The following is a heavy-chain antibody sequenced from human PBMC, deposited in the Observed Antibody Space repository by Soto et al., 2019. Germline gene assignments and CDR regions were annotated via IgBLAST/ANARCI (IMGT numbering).Heavy chain of an antibody. CDR1: GNTFTGYY. CDR2: INPNSGGT. Sequence: ASVKVSCKASGNTFTGYYMHWVRQAPGQGLEWMGWINPNSGGTNYAQKFQGWVTMTRDTSISTAYMELSRLRSDDTAMCYCARERSDNAMGRDAFHMGGHGTKVTVSS. D-gene: IGHD5-18*01. V-gene: IGHV1-2*04. CDR3: ARERSDNAMGRDAFHM. J-gene: IGHJ3*02.